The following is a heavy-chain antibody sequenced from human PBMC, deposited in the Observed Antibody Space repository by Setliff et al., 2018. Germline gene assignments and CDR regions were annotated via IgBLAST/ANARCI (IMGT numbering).Heavy chain of an antibody. CDR3: ARMSGFQYMDV. CDR1: DGSSSSHY. J-gene: IGHJ6*03. D-gene: IGHD3-3*01. CDR2: IHFSGST. Sequence: SETLSLTCAVSDGSSSSHYWSWIRQPPGKGLEWIGYIHFSGSTNYNPSLKSRVTISLDTSKNQFSLSLSSVTAADTAVYYCARMSGFQYMDVWGKGTTVTVSS. V-gene: IGHV4-4*09.